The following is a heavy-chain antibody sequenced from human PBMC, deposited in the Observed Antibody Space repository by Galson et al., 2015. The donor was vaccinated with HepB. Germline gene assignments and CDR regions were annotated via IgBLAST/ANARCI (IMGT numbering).Heavy chain of an antibody. D-gene: IGHD1-1*01. Sequence: SLRLSCAASGFSISDYNMDWVRQAPGKGLEWVSYISFDSSRIFYSDSVRGRFTISRDSAMDSLFLQMNSLRDDDTGVYHCVRDGARGYEMDVWGRGTTVTVSS. J-gene: IGHJ6*02. CDR3: VRDGARGYEMDV. CDR1: GFSISDYN. V-gene: IGHV3-48*02. CDR2: ISFDSSRI.